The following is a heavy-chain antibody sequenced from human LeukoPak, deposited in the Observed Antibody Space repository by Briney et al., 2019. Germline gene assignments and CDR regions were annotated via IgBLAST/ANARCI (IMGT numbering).Heavy chain of an antibody. CDR3: ARGVMVRGVMVDY. CDR1: GYSISSGYY. V-gene: IGHV4-38-2*02. D-gene: IGHD3-10*01. CDR2: IYHSGST. J-gene: IGHJ4*02. Sequence: TSETLSLTCTVSGYSISSGYYWGWIRQPPGKGLEWIGSIYHSGSTYYNPSLKSRVTISVVTSKNQFSLKLSSVTAADTAVYYCARGVMVRGVMVDYWGQGTLVTVSS.